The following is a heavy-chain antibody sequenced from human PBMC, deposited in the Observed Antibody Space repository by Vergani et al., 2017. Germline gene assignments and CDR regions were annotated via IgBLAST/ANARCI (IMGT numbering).Heavy chain of an antibody. D-gene: IGHD6-13*01. CDR2: IYYSGST. Sequence: QLQLQESGPGLVKPSETLSLTCTVSGGSISSSSYYWGWIRQPPGKGLEWIGRIYYSGSTYYNPSLKSRVTISGDTSKNQFSLKLSSVTAADTAFYYCARHLTSSTWSLNWFDPWGKGTLVTVFS. J-gene: IGHJ5*02. V-gene: IGHV4-39*01. CDR3: ARHLTSSTWSLNWFDP. CDR1: GGSISSSSYY.